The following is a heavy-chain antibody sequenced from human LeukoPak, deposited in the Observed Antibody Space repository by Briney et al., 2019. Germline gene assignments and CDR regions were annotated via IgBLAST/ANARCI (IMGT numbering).Heavy chain of an antibody. D-gene: IGHD3-10*01. Sequence: SETLSLTCTVSGGSISSNSYYWGWIRQPPGKGLEWIGTIFYSGSTYYNASLKSRVTISVDTSKNQFSLKLSSVIAADTAVYYCARLVPMVRGVEPYYFDYWGQGTLVTVSS. CDR2: IFYSGST. CDR3: ARLVPMVRGVEPYYFDY. J-gene: IGHJ4*02. V-gene: IGHV4-39*01. CDR1: GGSISSNSYY.